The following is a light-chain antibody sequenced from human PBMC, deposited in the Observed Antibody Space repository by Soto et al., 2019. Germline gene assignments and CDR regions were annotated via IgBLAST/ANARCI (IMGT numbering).Light chain of an antibody. J-gene: IGKJ1*01. CDR3: QQYYNFRWT. Sequence: DIQMTQSPSTLSASVGARVAITCRASQGISWWLAWYQRKPGKAPKLLISDGSTLESGVPLRFRGSGYGTEFTLTIISLQPDDVATYYCQQYYNFRWTFGQGTKVDIK. CDR1: QGISWW. CDR2: DGS. V-gene: IGKV1-5*01.